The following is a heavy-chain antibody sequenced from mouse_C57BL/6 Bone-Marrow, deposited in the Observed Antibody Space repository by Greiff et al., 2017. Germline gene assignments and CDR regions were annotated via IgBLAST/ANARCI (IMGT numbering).Heavy chain of an antibody. CDR3: ASDGEEKLRFAY. Sequence: VQLQQSGPGLVAPSQSLSITCTVSGFSLTSYGVDWVRQSPGKGLEWLGVIWGVGSTNYNSALKSRLSISKDSSKSQVFLKMNSLQTDDTAMYYCASDGEEKLRFAYWGQGTLVAVSA. D-gene: IGHD1-1*01. CDR2: IWGVGST. CDR1: GFSLTSYG. V-gene: IGHV2-6*01. J-gene: IGHJ3*01.